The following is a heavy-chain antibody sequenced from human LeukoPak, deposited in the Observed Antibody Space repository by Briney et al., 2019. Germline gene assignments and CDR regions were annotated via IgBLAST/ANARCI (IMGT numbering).Heavy chain of an antibody. J-gene: IGHJ4*02. CDR1: GGTFSSYA. CDR3: ATHYYGDYVSPFDY. Sequence: SVKVSCKASGGTFSSYAISWVRQAPGQGLEWMGGIIPIFGTANYAQKFQGRVTITADKSTSTAYMELSSLRSEDTAVYYCATHYYGDYVSPFDYWGQGTLVTVSS. CDR2: IIPIFGTA. V-gene: IGHV1-69*06. D-gene: IGHD4-17*01.